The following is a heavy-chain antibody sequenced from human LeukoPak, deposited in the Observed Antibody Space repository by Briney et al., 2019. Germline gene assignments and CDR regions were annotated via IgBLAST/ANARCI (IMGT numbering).Heavy chain of an antibody. CDR3: ARRLRGGRRYHYYYMDV. D-gene: IGHD2-15*01. Sequence: SETLSLTCAVSGGSISSSSYYWDWIRQPPGKGLEWIASIYYSGSTYYNPSLKSRVTISVDTSKNQFSLKLSSVTAADTALYYCARRLRGGRRYHYYYMDVWGKGTTVTISS. J-gene: IGHJ6*03. CDR1: GGSISSSSYY. V-gene: IGHV4-39*01. CDR2: IYYSGST.